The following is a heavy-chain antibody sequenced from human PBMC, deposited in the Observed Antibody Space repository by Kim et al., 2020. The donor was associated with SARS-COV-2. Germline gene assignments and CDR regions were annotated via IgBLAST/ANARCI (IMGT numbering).Heavy chain of an antibody. J-gene: IGHJ5*02. CDR2: ISYDGSNK. CDR3: AKDYRPRIWFGLNWFDP. D-gene: IGHD3-10*01. Sequence: GGSLRLSCAASGFTFSSYGMHWVRQAPGKGLEWVAVISYDGSNKYYADSVKGRFTISRDNSKNTLYLQMNGLRAEDTAVYYCAKDYRPRIWFGLNWFDPWGQGTLVTVSS. V-gene: IGHV3-30*18. CDR1: GFTFSSYG.